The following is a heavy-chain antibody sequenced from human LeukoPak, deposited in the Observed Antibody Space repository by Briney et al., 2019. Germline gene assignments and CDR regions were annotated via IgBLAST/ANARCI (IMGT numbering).Heavy chain of an antibody. CDR2: INPNSDYT. CDR3: AVAPGDY. CDR1: GYTFTDYY. V-gene: IGHV1-2*02. D-gene: IGHD2-21*01. Sequence: ASVTVSCKASGYTFTDYYIHWVRQAPGQGLEWMGWINPNSDYTFYAQKFQGRVTLTRDTSISTVYMELTTLTSDDTALYYCAVAPGDYWGQGTLVSVSA. J-gene: IGHJ4*02.